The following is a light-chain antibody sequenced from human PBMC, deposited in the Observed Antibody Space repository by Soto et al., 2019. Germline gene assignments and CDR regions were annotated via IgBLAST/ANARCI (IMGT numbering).Light chain of an antibody. Sequence: EIVLTQSPGTLSLSPGERATLSCRASQSVTSYLAWYQQKPGQAPRLLIYGASSRAAGIPDRFTGSGSGTDFTLTISRLEPEDFAVYYCQQYGTSRTFGQGTRLENK. CDR2: GAS. CDR1: QSVTSY. CDR3: QQYGTSRT. J-gene: IGKJ5*01. V-gene: IGKV3-20*01.